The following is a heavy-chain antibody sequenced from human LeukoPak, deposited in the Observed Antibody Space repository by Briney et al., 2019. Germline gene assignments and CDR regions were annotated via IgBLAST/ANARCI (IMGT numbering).Heavy chain of an antibody. CDR3: AKVRGYSSGWTDY. J-gene: IGHJ4*02. CDR1: GFTFKNYG. Sequence: GGSLRLSCAASGFTFKNYGMHWVRQAPGKGLEWVAFIWYDGTNKDYADSVKGRFTISRDNSKSTLYLQMDSLTAEDTAVYYCAKVRGYSSGWTDYWCQGTLITVSS. D-gene: IGHD2-15*01. V-gene: IGHV3-30*02. CDR2: IWYDGTNK.